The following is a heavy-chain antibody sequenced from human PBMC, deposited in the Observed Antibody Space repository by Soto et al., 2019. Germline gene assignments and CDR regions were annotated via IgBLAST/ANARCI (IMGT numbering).Heavy chain of an antibody. Sequence: QGTLKESGPTLVKPTQPLTLTCSFSGFSLSTSGVGVGWIRQSPGKALEWLALIYWSGDEHYRPSLKSRLSIIKDPSKTHVVLIRPDMDPVTTATFYCARGLAPLPVFAFDIGGKGKRVPVSS. CDR1: GFSLSTSGVG. V-gene: IGHV2-5*01. J-gene: IGHJ3*02. CDR3: ARGLAPLPVFAFDI. D-gene: IGHD6-6*01. CDR2: IYWSGDE.